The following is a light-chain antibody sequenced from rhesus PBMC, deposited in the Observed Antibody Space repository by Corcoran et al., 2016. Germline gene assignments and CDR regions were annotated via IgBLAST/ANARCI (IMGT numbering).Light chain of an antibody. CDR1: RAITND. V-gene: IGKV1-33*02. Sequence: DIQMTQSPSSLSASVGDRVTITCRASRAITNDLAWYQKKPGEPPKLLSYGASRLQGGIPSRFSGIVSGTDFTLTINRLQSEYFATDYCQHYYISPYTFGQGTKVDIK. CDR3: QHYYISPYT. J-gene: IGKJ2*01. CDR2: GAS.